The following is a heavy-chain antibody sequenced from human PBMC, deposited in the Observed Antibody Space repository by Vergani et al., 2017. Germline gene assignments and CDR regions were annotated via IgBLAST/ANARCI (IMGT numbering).Heavy chain of an antibody. CDR1: GFTFSSYA. J-gene: IGHJ4*02. D-gene: IGHD2-21*01. CDR3: AKVIEVVAATQSDC. CDR2: ISGSGGNT. Sequence: EVQLLESGGGLVQPGGSLRLSCAASGFTFSSYAMSWVRQAPGKGLEWVSAISGSGGNTDYADSVKGRFTISTDTSKNTRYMQMNSLRAEDTAVYYCAKVIEVVAATQSDCWGQGTLVTVSS. V-gene: IGHV3-23*01.